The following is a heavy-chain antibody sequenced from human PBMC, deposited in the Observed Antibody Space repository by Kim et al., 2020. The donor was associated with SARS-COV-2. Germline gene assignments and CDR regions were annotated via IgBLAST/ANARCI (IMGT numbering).Heavy chain of an antibody. CDR3: SSSGLGDYYGMDV. J-gene: IGHJ6*02. Sequence: GGSLRLSCTGSGFTFSGSSIHWVRQASGKGLEWVGRIRSSANNYATAYVESVKGRFTFSRDDSKSTAYLQMNSLKTEDTAVYFCSSSGLGDYYGMDVWGQGTTVTVSS. V-gene: IGHV3-73*01. D-gene: IGHD2-21*01. CDR1: GFTFSGSS. CDR2: IRSSANNYAT.